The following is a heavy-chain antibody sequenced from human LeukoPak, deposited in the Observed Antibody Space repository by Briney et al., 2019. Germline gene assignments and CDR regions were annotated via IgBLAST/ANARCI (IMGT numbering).Heavy chain of an antibody. CDR2: IIPIFGTA. V-gene: IGHV1-69*13. CDR3: ARDPAQVLSDYGMDV. CDR1: GGTFSSYA. D-gene: IGHD2-15*01. Sequence: SVKVSCKASGGTFSSYAISWVRQAPGQGLEWMGGIIPIFGTANYAQKFLGRVTITADESTSTAYMELSSLRSEDTAVYYCARDPAQVLSDYGMDVWGQGTTVTVSS. J-gene: IGHJ6*02.